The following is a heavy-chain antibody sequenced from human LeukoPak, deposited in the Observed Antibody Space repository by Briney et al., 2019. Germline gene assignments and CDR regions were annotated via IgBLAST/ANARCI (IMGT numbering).Heavy chain of an antibody. Sequence: ASVKVSCKASGGTFSNYAINWVRQAPGQGLEWMGRIIPILGIANYAQKFQGRVTITADKSTSTAYMELSSLRSEDTAVYYCARGRSNSTTGTTWDYWGQGTLVTVSS. J-gene: IGHJ4*02. CDR1: GGTFSNYA. CDR3: ARGRSNSTTGTTWDY. D-gene: IGHD1-1*01. V-gene: IGHV1-69*04. CDR2: IIPILGIA.